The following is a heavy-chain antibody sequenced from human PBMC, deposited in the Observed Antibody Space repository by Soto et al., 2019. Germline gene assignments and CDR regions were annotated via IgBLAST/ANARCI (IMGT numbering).Heavy chain of an antibody. CDR2: FNPSGGST. V-gene: IGHV1-46*03. CDR1: GYTFTNYF. Sequence: QVQLVQSGAEVKKPGASVKISCEASGYTFTNYFIHWVRLAPGQGLEWMGMFNPSGGSTSYSQKFQGRVTLTRDTCTSTVYMELSSLRSEDTAVYYCARSRNFDYWGQGTLVTVSS. J-gene: IGHJ4*02. CDR3: ARSRNFDY.